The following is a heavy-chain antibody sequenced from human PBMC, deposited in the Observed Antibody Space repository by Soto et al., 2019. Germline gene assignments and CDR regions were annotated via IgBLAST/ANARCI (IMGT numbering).Heavy chain of an antibody. V-gene: IGHV3-23*01. CDR2: ISGSGGST. Sequence: EVQLLESGGGLVQPGGSLRLSCAASGFTFSSYDMSWVRQAPGKGLEWVSAISGSGGSTYYADPVKGRFTISRDNSKXXXXXXXXXXXXXXXXXXXXXXXXXXXXXXXXVIDWGQGTLVTVSS. D-gene: IGHD3-22*01. CDR1: GFTFSSYD. CDR3: XXXXXXXXXXXXVID. J-gene: IGHJ4*02.